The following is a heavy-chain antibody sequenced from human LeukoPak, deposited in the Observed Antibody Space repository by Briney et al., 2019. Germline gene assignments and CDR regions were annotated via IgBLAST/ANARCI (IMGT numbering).Heavy chain of an antibody. V-gene: IGHV4-59*01. J-gene: IGHJ4*02. Sequence: PSETLSLTCTVSGGSISSYYWSWIRQPPGKGLEWIGYIYYSGTTNYNPSLKSRVTISVDTSKNQFSLKLSSVTAADTAVYYCARQGSYQDYWGQGTLVTVSS. CDR3: ARQGSYQDY. CDR1: GGSISSYY. CDR2: IYYSGTT. D-gene: IGHD3-16*02.